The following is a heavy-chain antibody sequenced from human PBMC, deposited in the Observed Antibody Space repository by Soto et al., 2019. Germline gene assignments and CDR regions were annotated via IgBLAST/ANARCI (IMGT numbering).Heavy chain of an antibody. CDR2: ISSSSSFI. J-gene: IGHJ4*02. CDR1: GFTFSSYS. CDR3: ARVGHSSRIVAPGTGGDY. V-gene: IGHV3-21*01. D-gene: IGHD6-13*01. Sequence: PGGSLRLSCAASGFTFSSYSMNWVRQAPGKGLEWVSLISSSSSFIYYPDSVKGRFTISRDNAKNSLFLQMNSLRAEDAAVYYCARVGHSSRIVAPGTGGDYRGQGTLVTVSS.